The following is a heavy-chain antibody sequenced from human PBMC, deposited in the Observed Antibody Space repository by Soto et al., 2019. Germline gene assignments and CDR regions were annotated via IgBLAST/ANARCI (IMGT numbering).Heavy chain of an antibody. CDR2: IYHSGST. D-gene: IGHD2-2*01. J-gene: IGHJ6*02. Sequence: QVQLQESGPGLVKPSGTLSLTCAVSGGSISSSNWWSWVRQPPGKGLEWIGEIYHSGSTNYNPSLQSRVTISVDKSKNQFSMKLSSVTAADTAVYYCARVVGGYYYGMDVWGQGTTVTVSS. CDR3: ARVVGGYYYGMDV. CDR1: GGSISSSNW. V-gene: IGHV4-4*02.